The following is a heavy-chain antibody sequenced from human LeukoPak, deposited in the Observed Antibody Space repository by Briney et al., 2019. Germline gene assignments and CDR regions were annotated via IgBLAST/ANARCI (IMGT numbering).Heavy chain of an antibody. J-gene: IGHJ4*02. V-gene: IGHV4-59*02. CDR1: GGSVSSHY. CDR2: IYYSGST. D-gene: IGHD4-23*01. Sequence: SETLSLTCTVSGGSVSSHYWSWIRQPPGKGLEWIGYIYYSGSTNYNPSLKSRVTISVDTSKNQFSLKLSSVSAADTAVYFCARERGGNFGLDYWGQGTLVTVSS. CDR3: ARERGGNFGLDY.